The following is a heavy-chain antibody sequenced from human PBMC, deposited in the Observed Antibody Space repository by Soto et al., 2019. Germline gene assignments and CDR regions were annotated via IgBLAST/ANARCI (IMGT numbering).Heavy chain of an antibody. D-gene: IGHD5-12*01. CDR1: GYTFTGYY. CDR3: ASFSGYDFAAFDI. V-gene: IGHV1-46*03. CDR2: INPSGGST. J-gene: IGHJ3*02. Sequence: ASVKVSCKASGYTFTGYYMHWVRQAPGQGLEWMGIINPSGGSTSYAQKFQGRVTMTRDTSTSTVYMELSSLRSEDTAVYYCASFSGYDFAAFDIWGQGTMVTVSS.